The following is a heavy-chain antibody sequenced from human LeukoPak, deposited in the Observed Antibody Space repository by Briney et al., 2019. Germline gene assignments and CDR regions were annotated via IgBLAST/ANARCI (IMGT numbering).Heavy chain of an antibody. CDR3: ARPLKPYSSGWLD. CDR2: IYSSGNT. V-gene: IGHV4-39*01. CDR1: GASISSNNYY. Sequence: SETLSLTCTVSGASISSNNYYWGWVRQPPGKGLEWIGNIYSSGNTYYNASLKSRVTIYIDTSKNQFSLNLSSVTAADTAVYYCARPLKPYSSGWLDWGQGTLVTVSS. D-gene: IGHD6-19*01. J-gene: IGHJ4*02.